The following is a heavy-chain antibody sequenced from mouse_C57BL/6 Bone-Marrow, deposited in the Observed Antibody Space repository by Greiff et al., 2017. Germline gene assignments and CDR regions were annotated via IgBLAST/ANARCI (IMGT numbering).Heavy chain of an antibody. J-gene: IGHJ1*03. CDR2: INYYGSST. Sequence: EVQLVESEGGLVQPGSSMKLSCTASGFTFSDYYMAWVRQVPEKGLEWVANINYYGSSTYYLDSLKSRFIISRDNAKNILYLQMSSLKSEDTATYYCAREYGSSYWYFDVWGTGTTVTVSS. V-gene: IGHV5-16*01. CDR3: AREYGSSYWYFDV. D-gene: IGHD1-1*01. CDR1: GFTFSDYY.